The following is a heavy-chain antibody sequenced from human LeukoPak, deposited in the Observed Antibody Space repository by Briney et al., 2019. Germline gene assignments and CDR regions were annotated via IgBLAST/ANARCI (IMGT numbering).Heavy chain of an antibody. CDR1: GFTFSHHG. D-gene: IGHD3-10*01. CDR3: ARDLSYGSGEF. V-gene: IGHV3-33*07. Sequence: GGSLRLSCAGSGFTFSHHGIYWVRQAPGKGLEWVAAIWYDGSKQLYRDAVKGRFTISRDDSKNTVFLQMNSLRAEDTAVYFCARDLSYGSGEFWGQGTLVTVSS. J-gene: IGHJ4*02. CDR2: IWYDGSKQ.